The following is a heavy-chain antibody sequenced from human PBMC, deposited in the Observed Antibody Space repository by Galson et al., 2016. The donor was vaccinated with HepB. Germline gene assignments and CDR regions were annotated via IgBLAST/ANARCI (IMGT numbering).Heavy chain of an antibody. CDR1: GFTFSNYG. J-gene: IGHJ4*02. CDR3: ARRHEYCPPVGCSVDY. CDR2: DSMDGRRK. D-gene: IGHD2/OR15-2a*01. V-gene: IGHV3-30*03. Sequence: SLRLSCAASGFTFSNYGMHWVRQAPGKGLEWVAADSMDGRRKFYADSVKGRFTISRDNSNSMLFLQMSSLRADGTAVYYCARRHEYCPPVGCSVDYWGQGTRVSVSS.